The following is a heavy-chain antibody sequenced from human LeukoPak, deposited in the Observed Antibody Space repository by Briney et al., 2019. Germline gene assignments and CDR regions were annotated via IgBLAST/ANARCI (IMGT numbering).Heavy chain of an antibody. CDR3: ARDPGRAGTTEWYYFDS. J-gene: IGHJ4*02. D-gene: IGHD3-3*01. V-gene: IGHV3-64*01. CDR1: GFTLSSFA. CDR2: INTKGNRP. Sequence: GGSLRLSCAASGFTLSSFAMHWVRQAPGKGLEYVSSINTKGNRPFYANSVKGRFTVSGDNSKNMVYLQMGSLRAEDMAVYYCARDPGRAGTTEWYYFDSWGQGTLVTVSS.